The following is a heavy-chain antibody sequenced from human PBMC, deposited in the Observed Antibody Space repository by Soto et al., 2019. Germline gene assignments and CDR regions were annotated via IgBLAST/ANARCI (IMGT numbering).Heavy chain of an antibody. CDR3: ASLFPHSGSYLDY. D-gene: IGHD1-26*01. J-gene: IGHJ4*02. CDR1: GGSISSSSYY. V-gene: IGHV4-39*01. CDR2: IYYSGST. Sequence: QLQLQESGPGLVKPSETLSLTCTVSGGSISSSSYYWGWIRQPPGKGLEWIGSIYYSGSTYYNPSLKSRVTISVDTSKNQFSLKLSSVTAADTAVYYCASLFPHSGSYLDYWGQGTLVTVSS.